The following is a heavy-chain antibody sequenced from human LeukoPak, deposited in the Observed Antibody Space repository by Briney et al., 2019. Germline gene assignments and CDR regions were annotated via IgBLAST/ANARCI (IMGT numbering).Heavy chain of an antibody. CDR2: ISPDGSGK. CDR1: GFTFSDYG. D-gene: IGHD6-19*01. CDR3: AKERGAFSAYDY. J-gene: IGHJ4*02. V-gene: IGHV3-30*18. Sequence: GGSLRLSCAASGFTFSDYGMHWVRQGPGKGLEWVAVISPDGSGKFYADAVKGRFTISRDNSRNTLFLQMNSLRGEDTALYYCAKERGAFSAYDYWGQGTLVTVSS.